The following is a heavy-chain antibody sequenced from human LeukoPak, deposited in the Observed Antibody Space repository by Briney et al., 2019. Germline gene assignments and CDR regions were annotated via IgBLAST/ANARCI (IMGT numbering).Heavy chain of an antibody. J-gene: IGHJ4*02. CDR1: GYTFTCYY. D-gene: IGHD6-19*01. CDR2: INPNSGGT. Sequence: ASVKVSCKASGYTFTCYYMHWVRHAPGQGLEWMGWINPNSGGTNYAQKFQGRVTMTRDTSISTAYMELSRLRSDATAVYYCARVSGWYEWALYFDYWGQGTLVTVSS. V-gene: IGHV1-2*02. CDR3: ARVSGWYEWALYFDY.